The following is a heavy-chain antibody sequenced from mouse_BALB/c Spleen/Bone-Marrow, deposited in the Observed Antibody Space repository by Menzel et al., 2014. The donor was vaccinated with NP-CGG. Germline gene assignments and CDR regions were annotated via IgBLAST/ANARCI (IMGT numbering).Heavy chain of an antibody. V-gene: IGHV14-3*02. J-gene: IGHJ4*01. CDR1: GFNIKDTY. Sequence: EVQLQQSGAELVKPGASVKLSCTASGFNIKDTYMHWVKQRPEQGLEWIGRIDPANGNTKYDPKFQGKATITADTSSNTAYLRLSSLTSEDTAVYYCARERDYDYAYAMDYWGQGTSVTVSS. CDR2: IDPANGNT. CDR3: ARERDYDYAYAMDY. D-gene: IGHD2-4*01.